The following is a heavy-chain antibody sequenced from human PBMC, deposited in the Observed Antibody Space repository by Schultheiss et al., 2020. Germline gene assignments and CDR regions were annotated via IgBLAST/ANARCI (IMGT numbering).Heavy chain of an antibody. CDR2: ISYDGSNK. CDR3: AKGPHHLTYYCYGMDV. V-gene: IGHV3-30*18. CDR1: GFTFSNYG. Sequence: GGSLRLSCAASGFTFSNYGMHWVRQAPGKGLEWVAVISYDGSNKYYADSVKGRFTISRDNSKNSLYLQMNSLRAEDTAVYYCAKGPHHLTYYCYGMDVWGQGTTVTVSS. J-gene: IGHJ6*02.